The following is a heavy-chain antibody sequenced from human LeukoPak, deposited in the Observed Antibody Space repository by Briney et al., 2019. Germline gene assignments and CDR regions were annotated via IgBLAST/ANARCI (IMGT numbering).Heavy chain of an antibody. Sequence: SVKASCKASGGTSNSYAISYMRQAPGQGLEWMGGIIPIFRTANYVQQFRGRVTITADESTSTAYMELSSLRSEDTAVYYCASSDSGYCSGGSCYQNPFDPWGQGTLVTVSS. V-gene: IGHV1-69*01. J-gene: IGHJ5*02. CDR1: GGTSNSYA. CDR2: IIPIFRTA. CDR3: ASSDSGYCSGGSCYQNPFDP. D-gene: IGHD2-15*01.